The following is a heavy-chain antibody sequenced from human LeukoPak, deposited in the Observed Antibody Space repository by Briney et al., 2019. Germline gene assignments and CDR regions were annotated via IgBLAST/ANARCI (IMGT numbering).Heavy chain of an antibody. D-gene: IGHD3-22*01. V-gene: IGHV4-59*01. CDR3: ARENYYDSSGYYYEARAFDI. Sequence: SGTLSLTCTVSGGSISSYYWSWIRQPPGKGLEWIGYIYYSGSTNYNPSLKSRVTISVDTSKNQFSLKLSSVTAADTAVYYCARENYYDSSGYYYEARAFDIWGQGTMVTVSS. CDR2: IYYSGST. CDR1: GGSISSYY. J-gene: IGHJ3*02.